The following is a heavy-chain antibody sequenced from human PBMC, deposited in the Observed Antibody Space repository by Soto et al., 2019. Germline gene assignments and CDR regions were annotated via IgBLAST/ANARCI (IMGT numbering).Heavy chain of an antibody. CDR3: ARLQAAAGDNDLTFDY. V-gene: IGHV5-10-1*01. Sequence: GQSLKISGKGSVYSFTSYWISWVRQMPRKGLEWMGRIDPSDSYTNYSPSFQGHVTISADKSISTAYLQWSSLKASDTAMYYCARLQAAAGDNDLTFDYWGQGTLVTVSS. D-gene: IGHD6-13*01. J-gene: IGHJ4*02. CDR1: VYSFTSYW. CDR2: IDPSDSYT.